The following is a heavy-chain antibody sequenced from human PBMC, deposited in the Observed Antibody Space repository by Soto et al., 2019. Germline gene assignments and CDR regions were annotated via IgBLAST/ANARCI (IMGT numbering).Heavy chain of an antibody. J-gene: IGHJ4*02. V-gene: IGHV4-30-2*01. CDR3: AGGPGVARNY. CDR2: IYHSGST. Sequence: LSLTCAVSGGSISSGGYSWSWIRQPPGKGLEWIGYIYHSGSTYYNPSLKSRVTISVDRSKNQFSLKLSSVTAADTAVYYCAGGPGVARNYWGQGTLVTVSS. CDR1: GGSISSGGYS. D-gene: IGHD5-12*01.